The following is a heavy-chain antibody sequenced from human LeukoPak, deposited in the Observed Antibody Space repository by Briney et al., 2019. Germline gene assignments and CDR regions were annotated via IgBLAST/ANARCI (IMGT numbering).Heavy chain of an antibody. J-gene: IGHJ3*02. V-gene: IGHV5-51*01. Sequence: GESLKISCKGSGYGFTSYWVAWVRQTPGKGLEWMGIIFPGDSDTRYSPSFQGQVTFSADKSISTAYLQWSTLRTSDTAVYYCARRTPYDFWSGHEDAFDIWGQGTMVTVSS. CDR3: ARRTPYDFWSGHEDAFDI. CDR1: GYGFTSYW. CDR2: IFPGDSDT. D-gene: IGHD3-3*01.